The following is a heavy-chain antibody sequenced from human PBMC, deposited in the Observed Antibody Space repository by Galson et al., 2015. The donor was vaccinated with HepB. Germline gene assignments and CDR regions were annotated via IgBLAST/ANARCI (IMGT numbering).Heavy chain of an antibody. V-gene: IGHV3-30*18. CDR2: ISYDGSNK. CDR3: AKDPLHYDILTGYYRRHYYYGMDV. CDR1: GFTFSSYG. D-gene: IGHD3-9*01. J-gene: IGHJ6*02. Sequence: SLRLSCAASGFTFSSYGMHWVRQAPGKGLEWVAVISYDGSNKYYADSVKGRFTISRDNSKNTLYLQMNSLRAEDTAVYYCAKDPLHYDILTGYYRRHYYYGMDVWGQGTTVTVSS.